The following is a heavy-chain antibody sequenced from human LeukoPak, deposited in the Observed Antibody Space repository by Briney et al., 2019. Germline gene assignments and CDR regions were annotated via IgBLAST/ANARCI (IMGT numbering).Heavy chain of an antibody. CDR2: IIPIFGTA. J-gene: IGHJ4*02. V-gene: IGHV1-69*13. CDR3: ARHFYSNYLLPCSLDFDY. Sequence: GASVKVSCKASGGTFSSYAISWVRQAPGQGLEWMGGIIPIFGTANYAQKFQGRVTITADESTSTAYMELSSLRSEDTAVYYCARHFYSNYLLPCSLDFDYWGQGTLVTVSS. D-gene: IGHD4-11*01. CDR1: GGTFSSYA.